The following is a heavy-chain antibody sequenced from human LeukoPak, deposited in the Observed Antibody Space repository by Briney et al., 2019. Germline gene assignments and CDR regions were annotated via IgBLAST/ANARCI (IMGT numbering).Heavy chain of an antibody. D-gene: IGHD3/OR15-3a*01. V-gene: IGHV1-18*01. CDR3: ARVFFGLLLRGNGFDP. Sequence: ASVKVSCKSSGYTFTSYGISWARQAPGQGLEWMGWISAYNGNTNYAQKLQGRVTMTTDTSTSTAYMELRSLRSDDTAVYYCARVFFGLLLRGNGFDPWGEGTLVTVSS. CDR2: ISAYNGNT. J-gene: IGHJ5*02. CDR1: GYTFTSYG.